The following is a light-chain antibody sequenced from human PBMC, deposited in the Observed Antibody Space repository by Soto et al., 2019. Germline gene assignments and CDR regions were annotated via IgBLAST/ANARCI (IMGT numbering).Light chain of an antibody. V-gene: IGLV2-14*01. CDR1: SSDVGGYNY. J-gene: IGLJ3*02. CDR2: DVS. Sequence: QSALTQPASVSGSPGQSITISCTGTSSDVGGYNYVSWYQQHPGKAPQLMIYDVSYRPSGVSDRFSGSKSGNTASLTVSGLRAEDEADYYCSSYASTATRVFGGGTKVTVL. CDR3: SSYASTATRV.